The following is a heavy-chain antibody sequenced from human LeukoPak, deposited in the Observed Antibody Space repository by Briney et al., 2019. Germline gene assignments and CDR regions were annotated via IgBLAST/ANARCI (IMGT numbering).Heavy chain of an antibody. D-gene: IGHD1-14*01. CDR1: GFPFSSYG. CDR3: ARDLSAVYDF. CDR2: LVYDERN. J-gene: IGHJ4*02. V-gene: IGHV3-33*01. Sequence: GGPLRLSCAASGFPFSSYGMHWVRQAPGKGLEWVARLVYDERNDYANSVKGRFAISRDNSKNTLYLQMDNLRVDDTAVYYCARDLSAVYDFWGQGILVTVSS.